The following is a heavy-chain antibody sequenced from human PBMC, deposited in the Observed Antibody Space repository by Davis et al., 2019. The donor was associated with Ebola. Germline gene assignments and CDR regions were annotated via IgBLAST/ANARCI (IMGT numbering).Heavy chain of an antibody. CDR3: AIPDCSGANCYSVYIKN. D-gene: IGHD2-15*01. CDR2: IYIDGTT. CDR1: GFTVSSNY. V-gene: IGHV3-53*01. J-gene: IGHJ4*02. Sequence: GESLKISCAASGFTVSSNYMSWVRQAPGKGLEWVSVIYIDGTTYYADSVKGRFTISRDNSNNLLYLQMNSLRAEDTAVYYCAIPDCSGANCYSVYIKNWGQGTLVTVSS.